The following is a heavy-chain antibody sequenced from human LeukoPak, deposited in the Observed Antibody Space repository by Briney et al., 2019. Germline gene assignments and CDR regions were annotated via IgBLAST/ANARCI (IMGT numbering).Heavy chain of an antibody. D-gene: IGHD3-22*01. CDR1: GFTFSSYG. CDR2: IRYDGSNK. V-gene: IGHV3-33*06. CDR3: AKGEADESSGADAFDI. J-gene: IGHJ3*02. Sequence: PGRSLRLSCAASGFTFSSYGMHWVRQAPGKGLEGVAVIRYDGSNKYYADSVKGRFTIFRENSKNTLYLQMNSLRAEDTAVYYCAKGEADESSGADAFDIWGQGTMVTVSS.